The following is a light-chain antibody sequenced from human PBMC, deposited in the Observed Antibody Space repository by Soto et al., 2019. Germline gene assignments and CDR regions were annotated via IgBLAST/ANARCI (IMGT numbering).Light chain of an antibody. CDR1: SSNVGSYKL. Sequence: QSALTQPASVSGSPGQSIPISCTGTSSNVGSYKLVSWYQQHPGKAPKLMICEVNKRPSGVSNRFSGSKSGNTASLTISVLKVEDEAGYYFCSSGGRPTYVFGTGTTLTVL. J-gene: IGLJ1*01. CDR2: EVN. V-gene: IGLV2-23*02. CDR3: CSSGGRPTYV.